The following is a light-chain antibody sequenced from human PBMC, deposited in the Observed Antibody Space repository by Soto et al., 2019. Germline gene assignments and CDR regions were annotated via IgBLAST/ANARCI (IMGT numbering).Light chain of an antibody. V-gene: IGLV2-14*01. Sequence: QSVLTQPASVSGSRGQSITISCVGRNTDVGQDKSVSWYQQGPGKAPKLLIFEVTNRPSGVSSRFSGSRSGNTASLTISGLQPNDEGDYFCVSYTDTDELVLGTGTKLTV. J-gene: IGLJ1*01. CDR3: VSYTDTDELV. CDR1: NTDVGQDKS. CDR2: EVT.